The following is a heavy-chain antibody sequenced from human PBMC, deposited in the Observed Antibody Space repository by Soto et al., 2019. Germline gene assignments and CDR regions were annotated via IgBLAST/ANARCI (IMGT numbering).Heavy chain of an antibody. CDR3: ARSLTTLTTLLDY. J-gene: IGHJ4*02. Sequence: ASVKVSCKASGYTLTDNYMHWVREAPGQGLEWMGWINPNGGTNYAQKSQGRVTMTRDTSISTAYMELSRLRSDDTAVYYCARSLTTLTTLLDYWGQGTLVTV. CDR2: INPNGGT. CDR1: GYTLTDNY. D-gene: IGHD4-17*01. V-gene: IGHV1-2*02.